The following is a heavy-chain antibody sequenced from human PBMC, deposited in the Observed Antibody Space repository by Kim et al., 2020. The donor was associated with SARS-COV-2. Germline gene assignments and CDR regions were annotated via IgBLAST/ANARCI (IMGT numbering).Heavy chain of an antibody. CDR3: ARATPKIIVGNGFDY. Sequence: ASVKVSCKASGYTFTSYAMHWVRQAPGQRLEWMGWINAGNGNTKYSQKFQGRVTITRDTSASTAYMELSSLRSEDTAVYYCARATPKIIVGNGFDYWGQGTLVTVSS. D-gene: IGHD1-26*01. CDR2: INAGNGNT. V-gene: IGHV1-3*01. J-gene: IGHJ4*02. CDR1: GYTFTSYA.